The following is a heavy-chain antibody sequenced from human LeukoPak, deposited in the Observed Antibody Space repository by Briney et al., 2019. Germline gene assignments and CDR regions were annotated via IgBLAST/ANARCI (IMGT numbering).Heavy chain of an antibody. CDR1: GGSISSSSYY. CDR2: IYYSGST. J-gene: IGHJ4*02. D-gene: IGHD3-10*01. CDR3: ARDRNGSGTYFN. Sequence: SETLSLTCTVSGGSISSSSYYWGWIRQPPGKGLEWIGSIYYSGSTYYNPSLKSRVTISVDTSKNQFSLKLSSVTAADTAVYYCARDRNGSGTYFNWGQGTLVTVSS. V-gene: IGHV4-39*07.